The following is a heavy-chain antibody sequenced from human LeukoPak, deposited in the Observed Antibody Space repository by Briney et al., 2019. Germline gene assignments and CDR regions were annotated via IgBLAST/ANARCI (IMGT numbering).Heavy chain of an antibody. J-gene: IGHJ4*02. V-gene: IGHV3-21*01. Sequence: GGSLRLSCAASGFTFSSYSMDWVRQAPGKGLEWVSSISSSSSYIYYADSVKGRFTISRDNAKNSLYLQMNSLRAEDTAVYYCAREIVATGEGFDYWGQGTLVTVSS. D-gene: IGHD5-12*01. CDR1: GFTFSSYS. CDR2: ISSSSSYI. CDR3: AREIVATGEGFDY.